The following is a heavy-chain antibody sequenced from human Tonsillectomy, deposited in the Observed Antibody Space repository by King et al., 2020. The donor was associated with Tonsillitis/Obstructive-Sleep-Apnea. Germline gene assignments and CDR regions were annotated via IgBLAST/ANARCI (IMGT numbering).Heavy chain of an antibody. V-gene: IGHV1-18*01. CDR2: ISGYNDNI. CDR1: GYTFNTNT. CDR3: ARPLPPQYDYSQTGFDY. Sequence: QLVQSGAEVKKPGASVKVSCKASGYTFNTNTITWVRQAPGQGLEWMGWISGYNDNIVYAQKFQGRVTMTIDKSTSTAYMELRSLRSDDTAVYYCARPLPPQYDYSQTGFDYWGQGTLVTVSP. D-gene: IGHD4-11*01. J-gene: IGHJ4*02.